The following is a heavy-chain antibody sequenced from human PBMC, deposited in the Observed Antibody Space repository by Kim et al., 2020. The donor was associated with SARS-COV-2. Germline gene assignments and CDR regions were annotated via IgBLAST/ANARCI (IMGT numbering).Heavy chain of an antibody. CDR3: ARRYSSSWYPN. D-gene: IGHD6-13*01. CDR2: T. J-gene: IGHJ4*02. V-gene: IGHV4-4*02. Sequence: TNYNPSLKSRVTISVDKSKNQFSLKLSSVTAADTAVYYCARRYSSSWYPNWGQGTLFTVSS.